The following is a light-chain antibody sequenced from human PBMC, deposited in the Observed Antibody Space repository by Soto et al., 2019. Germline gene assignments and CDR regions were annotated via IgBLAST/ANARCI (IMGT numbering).Light chain of an antibody. Sequence: NFMLTQPHSVSESPGKTVTISCTGSRGSIASNYVQWYQQRPGSAPTTVICENNQRPSGVPDRFSGSIDSSSNSASLTISGLKTEDEADYYCQSYNNTNQVFGGGTKLTVL. CDR2: ENN. J-gene: IGLJ3*02. CDR3: QSYNNTNQV. CDR1: RGSIASNY. V-gene: IGLV6-57*02.